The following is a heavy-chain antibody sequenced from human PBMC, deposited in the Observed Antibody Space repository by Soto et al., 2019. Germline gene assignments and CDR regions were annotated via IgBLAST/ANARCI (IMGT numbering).Heavy chain of an antibody. CDR2: INHSGST. CDR3: ARGGTNGMDV. V-gene: IGHV4-34*01. J-gene: IGHJ6*02. CDR1: GGSFSGYY. Sequence: PSETLSLTCAVYGGSFSGYYWSGIRQPPGKGLEWIGEINHSGSTNYNPSLTSRVTISVDTSKNQFSLKLSSVTAADMAVYYCARGGTNGMDVWGQGTTVT.